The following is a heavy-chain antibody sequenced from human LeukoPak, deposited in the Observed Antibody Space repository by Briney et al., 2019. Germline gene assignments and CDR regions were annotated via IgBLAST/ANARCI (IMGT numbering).Heavy chain of an antibody. CDR2: ISASGGST. CDR1: GFTFSSSA. CDR3: AKGLTPLELEPTSPPGY. Sequence: EPGGSLRLSCAASGFTFSSSAMSWVRQVPGKGLEWVSGISASGGSTYYADSVRGRFTISRDNSKNTLYVQMNSLRDEDTAVYYCAKGLTPLELEPTSPPGYWGQGTLVTVSS. V-gene: IGHV3-23*01. D-gene: IGHD1-1*01. J-gene: IGHJ4*02.